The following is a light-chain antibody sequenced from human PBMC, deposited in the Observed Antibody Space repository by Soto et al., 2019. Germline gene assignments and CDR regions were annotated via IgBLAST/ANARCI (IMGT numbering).Light chain of an antibody. J-gene: IGLJ1*01. V-gene: IGLV2-14*01. CDR2: EVS. CDR3: TSYTSSSARV. Sequence: QGSLTQPASVSGSPGQSITISCTGTISDVGGYHYVSWYQQHPGKAPKLIIYEVSNRPSGISNRFSGSKSGNTASLTISGLQAEDEADYYCTSYTSSSARVFGTGTKVTVL. CDR1: ISDVGGYHY.